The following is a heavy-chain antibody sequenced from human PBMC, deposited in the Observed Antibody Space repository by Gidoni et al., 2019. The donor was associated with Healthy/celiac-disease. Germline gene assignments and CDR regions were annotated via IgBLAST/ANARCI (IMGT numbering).Heavy chain of an antibody. CDR1: GGSFSGYY. J-gene: IGHJ4*02. CDR3: ARERIWGSYSALDY. CDR2: INHSGST. Sequence: QVQLQQWGAGLLKPSETLSLTCAVYGGSFSGYYWSWIRQPPGKGLEWIGEINHSGSTNYNPSLKSRVTISVDTSKNQFSLKLSSVTAADTAVYYCARERIWGSYSALDYWGQGTLVTVSS. V-gene: IGHV4-34*01. D-gene: IGHD3-16*01.